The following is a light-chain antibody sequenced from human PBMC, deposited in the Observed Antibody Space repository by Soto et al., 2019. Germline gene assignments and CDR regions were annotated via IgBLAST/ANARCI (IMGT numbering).Light chain of an antibody. CDR1: SSNIGDHT. Sequence: QSALTQPPSASGTPGQRVTISCSGSSSNIGDHTVDWYQQVPGAAPELLIFKNTQRPSGVPDRFSASKSGTSASLAISAVQSEDEADYYCATWDDSLNSPLFGGGTKVTVL. CDR2: KNT. CDR3: ATWDDSLNSPL. V-gene: IGLV1-44*01. J-gene: IGLJ2*01.